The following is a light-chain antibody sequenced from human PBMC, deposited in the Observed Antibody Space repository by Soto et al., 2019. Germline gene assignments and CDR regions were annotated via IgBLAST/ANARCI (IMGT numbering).Light chain of an antibody. V-gene: IGLV2-14*01. J-gene: IGLJ1*01. CDR1: SSDVGGYNY. CDR3: SSYTSSVTPDV. CDR2: VVS. Sequence: QSALTQPASVSGSPGQSITISCTGTSSDVGGYNYVSWYQQHPDKAPKLMIYVVSNRPSGVSNRFSGSKSGNTASLTISGLQSEDEADYYCSSYTSSVTPDVFGTGTKLTVL.